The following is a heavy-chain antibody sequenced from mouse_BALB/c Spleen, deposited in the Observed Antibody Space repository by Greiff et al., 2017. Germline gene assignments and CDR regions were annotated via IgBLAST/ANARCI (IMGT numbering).Heavy chain of an antibody. CDR3: ARDIRTTAFYAMDY. CDR2: IRNKANGYTT. CDR1: GFTFTDYY. J-gene: IGHJ4*01. V-gene: IGHV7-3*02. D-gene: IGHD1-2*01. Sequence: EVKLVESGGGLVQPGGSLRLSCATSGFTFTDYYMSWVRQPPGKALEWLGFIRNKANGYTTEYSASVKGRFTISRDNSQSILYLQMNTLRAEDSATYYCARDIRTTAFYAMDYWGQGTSVTVSS.